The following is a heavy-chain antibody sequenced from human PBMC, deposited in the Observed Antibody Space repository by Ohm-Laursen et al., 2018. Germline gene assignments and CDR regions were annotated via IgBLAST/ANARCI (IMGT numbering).Heavy chain of an antibody. Sequence: SLRLSCSASGFTFSSYAMNWVRQAPGKGLEWVSAISGSSTGIHYADSVRGRFTISRGNSKNTLYLQMNSLRAEDTAVYYCARDPSRYSGSYPYYFDYWGQGTLVTVSS. D-gene: IGHD1-26*01. CDR1: GFTFSSYA. CDR2: ISGSSTGI. J-gene: IGHJ4*02. V-gene: IGHV3-23*01. CDR3: ARDPSRYSGSYPYYFDY.